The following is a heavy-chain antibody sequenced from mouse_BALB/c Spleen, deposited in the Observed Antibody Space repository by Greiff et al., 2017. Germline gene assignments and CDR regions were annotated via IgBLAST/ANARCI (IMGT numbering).Heavy chain of an antibody. V-gene: IGHV14-3*02. CDR1: GFNIKDTY. CDR2: IDPANGNT. Sequence: VQLKQSGAELVRPGALVKLSCKASGFNIKDTYMHWVKQRPEQGLEWIGRIDPANGNTKYDPKFQGKATITADTSSNTAYLQLSSLTSEDTAVYYCARYPYFDYWGQGTTLTVSS. J-gene: IGHJ2*01. CDR3: ARYPYFDY.